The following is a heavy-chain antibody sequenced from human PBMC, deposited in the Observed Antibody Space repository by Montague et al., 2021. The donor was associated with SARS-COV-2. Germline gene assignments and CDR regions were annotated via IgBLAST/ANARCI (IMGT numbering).Heavy chain of an antibody. Sequence: CPISGDSVSSKSVAWNWIRQSPSRGLEWLGRTYYRSKWDSDYAEXVKRRLGITPDTTNNQVSLQLNSVIPEDTAVYFCASSGITFTGFDAFDIWGQGTMVTVSS. CDR3: ASSGITFTGFDAFDI. D-gene: IGHD2-8*02. J-gene: IGHJ3*02. V-gene: IGHV6-1*01. CDR1: GDSVSSKSVA. CDR2: TYYRSKWDS.